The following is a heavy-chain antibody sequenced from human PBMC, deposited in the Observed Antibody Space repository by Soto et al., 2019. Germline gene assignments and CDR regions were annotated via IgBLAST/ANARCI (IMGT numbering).Heavy chain of an antibody. Sequence: QVQLVESGGGVVQPGRSLRLSCAASGFTFSSYAMHWVRQAPGKGLEWVAVISYDGSNKYYADSVKGRFTISRDNSKNTLYLQMNSLRAEDTAVYYCASRIQSTLGGFDPWGQGTLVTVSS. D-gene: IGHD4-4*01. CDR3: ASRIQSTLGGFDP. CDR2: ISYDGSNK. CDR1: GFTFSSYA. J-gene: IGHJ5*02. V-gene: IGHV3-30-3*01.